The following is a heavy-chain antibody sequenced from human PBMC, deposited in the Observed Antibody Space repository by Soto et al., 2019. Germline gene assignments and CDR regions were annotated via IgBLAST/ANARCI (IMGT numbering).Heavy chain of an antibody. CDR1: GGSINGYY. D-gene: IGHD4-17*01. V-gene: IGHV4-59*01. Sequence: ETLSLTCTVSGGSINGYYWSWIRQPPGKGLQWIGNIYYSGSTNYNPSLKSRVTISVVSSKNQVSLKLSSVTAADTAVYYCTRVGGYYGDYPNFDYWGQGTLVTVSS. CDR3: TRVGGYYGDYPNFDY. J-gene: IGHJ4*02. CDR2: IYYSGST.